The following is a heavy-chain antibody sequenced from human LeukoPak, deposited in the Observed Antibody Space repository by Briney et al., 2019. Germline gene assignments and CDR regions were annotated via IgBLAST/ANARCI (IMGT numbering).Heavy chain of an antibody. CDR2: IYSGGST. V-gene: IGHV3-66*01. D-gene: IGHD3-3*01. CDR3: AREALEAFDI. Sequence: HPGGSLRLSCAASGFTVSSNYMSWVRQAPGKGLEWVSVIYSGGSTYYADSVKGRFTISRDNSKNTLYLQMNSLRAEDTAVYCCAREALEAFDIWGQGTMVTVSS. CDR1: GFTVSSNY. J-gene: IGHJ3*02.